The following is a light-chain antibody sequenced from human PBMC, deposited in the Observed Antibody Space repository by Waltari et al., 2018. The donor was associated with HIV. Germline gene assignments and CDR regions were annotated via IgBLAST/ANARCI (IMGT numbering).Light chain of an antibody. Sequence: IQMTQSPSALSASVGDRITISCRASENINKYLNWYQQRPGKSPKLLIYGAFSLQPGVPSRFSASGSGTDFNLIIRNLQPEDVALYFCQQSSVTPLTFGVGTRVDIK. J-gene: IGKJ4*01. V-gene: IGKV1-39*01. CDR3: QQSSVTPLT. CDR2: GAF. CDR1: ENINKY.